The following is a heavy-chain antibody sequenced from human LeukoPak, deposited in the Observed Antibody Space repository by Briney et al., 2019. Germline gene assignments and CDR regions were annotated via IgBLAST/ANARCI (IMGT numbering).Heavy chain of an antibody. CDR2: IKPDGSET. CDR3: ASWGL. J-gene: IGHJ4*02. Sequence: PGGSLRLSCAASGITFSAYWMGWVRQAPGKGLEWVANIKPDGSETYYVDSVKGRFAISRDNAKNSLCLQMNSLRAEDTAVYYCASWGLWGQGTLVTVSS. CDR1: GITFSAYW. V-gene: IGHV3-7*05. D-gene: IGHD3-16*01.